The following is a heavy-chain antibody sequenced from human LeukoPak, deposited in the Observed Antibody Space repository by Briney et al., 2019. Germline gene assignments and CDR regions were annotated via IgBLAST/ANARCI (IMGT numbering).Heavy chain of an antibody. Sequence: PGGSLRLSCAASGFTFSSYAMSWVRQAPGKGLEWVSAISGSGGSTYYADSVEGRFTISRDNSKNTLYLQMNSLRAEDTAVYYCAKGGYYDSSGYYYGDYFDYWGQGTLVTVSS. CDR1: GFTFSSYA. V-gene: IGHV3-23*01. CDR2: ISGSGGST. D-gene: IGHD3-22*01. CDR3: AKGGYYDSSGYYYGDYFDY. J-gene: IGHJ4*02.